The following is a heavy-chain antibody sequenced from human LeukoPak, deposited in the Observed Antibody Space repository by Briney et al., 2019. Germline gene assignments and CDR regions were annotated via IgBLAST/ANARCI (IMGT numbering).Heavy chain of an antibody. J-gene: IGHJ4*02. CDR3: TRSSWDCSSGSCYTNMNFDY. D-gene: IGHD2-15*01. CDR2: INPDKGDA. Sequence: GASVKVSCKASGYTFDGYYIHWVRRAPGQGLEWLGWINPDKGDARTAQKFRDRVIMTTDKSLATAYMEVINPSSDDTAVYFCTRSSWDCSSGSCYTNMNFDYWGQGTLVTVSS. CDR1: GYTFDGYY. V-gene: IGHV1-2*02.